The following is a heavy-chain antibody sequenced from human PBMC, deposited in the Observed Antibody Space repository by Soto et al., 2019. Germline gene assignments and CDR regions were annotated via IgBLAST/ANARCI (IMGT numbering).Heavy chain of an antibody. CDR3: ASSRGGLTGTTGLIDY. CDR1: GGSISSGNYY. CDR2: IYYSGST. J-gene: IGHJ4*02. D-gene: IGHD1-20*01. Sequence: SETLSLTCTVSGGSISSGNYYWSWIRQPPGKGLEWIGYIYYSGSTYYNPSLKSRVTISVDTPKNQFSLKLSSVTAADTAVYYCASSRGGLTGTTGLIDYWGQGTLVTVSS. V-gene: IGHV4-30-4*01.